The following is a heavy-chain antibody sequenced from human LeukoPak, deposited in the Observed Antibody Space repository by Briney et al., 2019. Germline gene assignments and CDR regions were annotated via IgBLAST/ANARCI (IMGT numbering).Heavy chain of an antibody. Sequence: NPSETLSLTCAVSGXSISSSNWWSWVRQPPGKELEWIGETYHSGSTNYNPSLKSRVTISVDKSKNQFSLKLSSVTAADTAVYYCARETNTYYCGSGSYSPYYYGMDVWGQGTTVTVSS. J-gene: IGHJ6*02. CDR2: TYHSGST. CDR3: ARETNTYYCGSGSYSPYYYGMDV. V-gene: IGHV4-4*02. D-gene: IGHD3-10*01. CDR1: GXSISSSNW.